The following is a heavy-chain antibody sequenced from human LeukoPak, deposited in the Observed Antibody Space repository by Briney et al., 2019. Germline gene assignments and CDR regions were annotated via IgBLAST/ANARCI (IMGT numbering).Heavy chain of an antibody. V-gene: IGHV4-39*01. CDR3: ARQVVVPAVSFDY. J-gene: IGHJ4*02. Sequence: ASETLSLTCTVSSGSISNSNYYWAWLRQPPGKGLQWIGSIYYSGSTYYNPSLKSRVSISVDTSKNQFSLKLSSVTAADTAVYYCARQVVVPAVSFDYWGQGTLVTVSS. CDR1: SGSISNSNYY. CDR2: IYYSGST. D-gene: IGHD2-2*01.